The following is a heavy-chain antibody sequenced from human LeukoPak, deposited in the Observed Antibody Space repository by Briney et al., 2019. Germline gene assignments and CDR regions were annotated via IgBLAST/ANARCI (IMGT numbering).Heavy chain of an antibody. D-gene: IGHD6-19*01. Sequence: KPSETLSLTCAVYGGSFSGYYWSWIRQPPGKGLEWIGEINHSGSTNYNPSLKSRVTISVDTSKNQFSLKLSSVTAADTAVYYCARLAGADRAVLDYWGQGTLVTVSS. J-gene: IGHJ4*02. CDR2: INHSGST. V-gene: IGHV4-34*01. CDR1: GGSFSGYY. CDR3: ARLAGADRAVLDY.